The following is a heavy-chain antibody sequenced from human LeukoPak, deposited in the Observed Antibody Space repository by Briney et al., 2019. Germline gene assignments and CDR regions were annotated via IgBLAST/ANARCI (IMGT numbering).Heavy chain of an antibody. V-gene: IGHV3-74*01. Sequence: GGSLRLYFAASEFIFSSYWMHWVRQAPGKGLVWVSRINSDGSSTSYADSVKGRFTISRDNAKNTLYLQMNSQRAEDTAVYYCARVREYYYDSSGPDAFDIWGQGTMVTVSS. D-gene: IGHD3-22*01. J-gene: IGHJ3*02. CDR2: INSDGSST. CDR3: ARVREYYYDSSGPDAFDI. CDR1: EFIFSSYW.